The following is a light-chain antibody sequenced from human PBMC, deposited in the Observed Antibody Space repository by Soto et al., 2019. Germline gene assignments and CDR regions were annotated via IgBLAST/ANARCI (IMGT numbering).Light chain of an antibody. J-gene: IGKJ1*01. Sequence: DIQMTQSPSSLSASVGYRVTITCRASQSISSYLNWYQQKPGKAPKVLIYAASSLQSGVPSRFSGSGSGTDFTLTISSLQPEDFATYYCQQSYSTPQTFGQGTRWIS. CDR3: QQSYSTPQT. CDR1: QSISSY. V-gene: IGKV1-39*01. CDR2: AAS.